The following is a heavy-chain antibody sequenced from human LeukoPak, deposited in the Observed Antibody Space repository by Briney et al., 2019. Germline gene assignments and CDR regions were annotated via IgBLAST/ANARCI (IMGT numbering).Heavy chain of an antibody. V-gene: IGHV4-30-4*08. J-gene: IGHJ4*02. Sequence: SQTLSLTCTVFGGSFSSGDYYWSWIRQPPGKGLEWIGYISYSGSTYYNPSLESRVTISVGMSKNQLSLKLYSVTAADTAVYYCAREESGYVDYWGQGTPVTVSS. CDR2: ISYSGST. CDR1: GGSFSSGDYY. D-gene: IGHD3-3*01. CDR3: AREESGYVDY.